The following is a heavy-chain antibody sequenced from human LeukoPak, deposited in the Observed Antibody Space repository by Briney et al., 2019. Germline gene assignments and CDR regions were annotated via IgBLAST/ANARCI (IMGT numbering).Heavy chain of an antibody. Sequence: GASVKVSCKASGYTFTGYYMHWVRQAPGQGLEWMGWINPNSGGTNYAQKFQGRVTMTRDTSISTAYMELSRLRSDDTAVYYCARVSLMVRGVNPNLDYYYYGMDVWGQGTTVTVSS. V-gene: IGHV1-2*02. J-gene: IGHJ6*02. CDR2: INPNSGGT. CDR3: ARVSLMVRGVNPNLDYYYYGMDV. CDR1: GYTFTGYY. D-gene: IGHD3-10*01.